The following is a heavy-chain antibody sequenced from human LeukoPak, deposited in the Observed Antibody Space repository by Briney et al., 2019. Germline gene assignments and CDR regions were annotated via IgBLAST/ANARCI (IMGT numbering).Heavy chain of an antibody. D-gene: IGHD6-19*01. CDR2: INPNSGGT. J-gene: IGHJ4*02. CDR1: GYTFTSYG. V-gene: IGHV1-2*02. CDR3: ARDGSLGTAVAGTGDY. Sequence: ASVKVSCKASGYTFTSYGISWVRQPPGKGLEWMGLINPNSGGTNYAQKFQGRVTMTRDTSISTAYMELSRLRSDDTAVYYCARDGSLGTAVAGTGDYWGQGTLVTVSS.